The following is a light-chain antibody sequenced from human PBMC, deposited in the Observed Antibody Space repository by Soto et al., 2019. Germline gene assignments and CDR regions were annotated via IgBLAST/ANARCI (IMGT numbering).Light chain of an antibody. CDR2: GAS. CDR3: QEYIQWPPGM. CDR1: QSVGSNY. V-gene: IGKV3-20*01. J-gene: IGKJ1*01. Sequence: EIVLTQSPGTLSLSPGERATLYCRASQSVGSNYLAWYQQKPGQAPRVLIYGASSRATGIPDRFSGSGSGADFTLTISSLQSEDFAVYYCQEYIQWPPGMFGPGTTVDIK.